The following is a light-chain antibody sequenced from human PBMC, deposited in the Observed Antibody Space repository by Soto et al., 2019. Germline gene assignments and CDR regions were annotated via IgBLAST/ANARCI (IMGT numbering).Light chain of an antibody. Sequence: TQSPATLSLSPGERATLSCRASQRVSSWLAWYQQKPGKAPKLLIYKASSLESGVSSRFSGSGSGTEFTFTISSLQPDDFATYYCQQYNSYSLTFGGGTKVDIK. CDR2: KAS. V-gene: IGKV1-5*03. CDR1: QRVSSW. CDR3: QQYNSYSLT. J-gene: IGKJ4*01.